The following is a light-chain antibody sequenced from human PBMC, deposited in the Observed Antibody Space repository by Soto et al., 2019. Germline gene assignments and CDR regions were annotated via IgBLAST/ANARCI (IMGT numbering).Light chain of an antibody. CDR2: DVN. V-gene: IGLV2-11*01. J-gene: IGLJ2*01. Sequence: QSALTQPRSVSGSPGQSVTISCTGTISDVGTYNHVSWYQQHPGKAPKVMIYDVNKRSSTVPDRFSGSKSGNTASLTISGLQAEDEADYYCSSYAGTYSVVFGGGTKLTVL. CDR1: ISDVGTYNH. CDR3: SSYAGTYSVV.